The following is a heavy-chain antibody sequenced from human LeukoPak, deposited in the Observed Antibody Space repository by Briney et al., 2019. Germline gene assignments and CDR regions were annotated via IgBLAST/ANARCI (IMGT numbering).Heavy chain of an antibody. CDR1: GFTFSSYG. CDR3: AREGLAEGEATDDY. D-gene: IGHD5-12*01. J-gene: IGHJ4*02. CDR2: ISYDGSNK. V-gene: IGHV3-30*03. Sequence: PGGSLRLSCAASGFTFSSYGMHWVRQAPGKGLEWVAVISYDGSNKYYADSVKGRFTISRDNSKNTLYLQMNSLRAEDTAVYYCAREGLAEGEATDDYWGQGTLVTVSS.